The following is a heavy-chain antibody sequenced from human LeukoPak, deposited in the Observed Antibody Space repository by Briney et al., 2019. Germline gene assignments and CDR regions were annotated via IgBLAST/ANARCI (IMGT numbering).Heavy chain of an antibody. CDR2: IWYDGSNK. V-gene: IGHV3-33*01. CDR3: ARDRGITGTSFPIDY. CDR1: GFTFSSYG. Sequence: GGSLRLSCAASGFTFSSYGMHWVRQAPGKGLEWVAVIWYDGSNKYYADSVKGRFTISRDNSKNTLYLQMNSLRAEDTAVYYCARDRGITGTSFPIDYWGQGTLVTVST. J-gene: IGHJ4*02. D-gene: IGHD1-7*01.